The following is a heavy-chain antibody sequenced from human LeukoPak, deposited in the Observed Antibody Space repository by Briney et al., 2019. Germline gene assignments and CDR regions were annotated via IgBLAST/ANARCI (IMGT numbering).Heavy chain of an antibody. D-gene: IGHD1-26*01. CDR2: IIPIFGTA. V-gene: IGHV1-69*05. CDR1: RGTLSSYA. Sequence: SVNVSFKASRGTLSSYAISWVRQAPRQGLEWMGWIIPIFGTANYAQKFQGRVTITTDESMSTAYIDLSSLECEDTGGSYFSSESGSDPGYFDYWGQGALVTVSS. J-gene: IGHJ4*02. CDR3: SSESGSDPGYFDY.